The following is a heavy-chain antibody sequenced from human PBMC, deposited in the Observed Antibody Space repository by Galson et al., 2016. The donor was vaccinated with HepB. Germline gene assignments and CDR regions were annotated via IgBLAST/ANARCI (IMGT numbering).Heavy chain of an antibody. V-gene: IGHV3-66*01. J-gene: IGHJ3*02. CDR2: IYSGGDT. CDR3: GRGNDHGTGAFGI. Sequence: SLRLSCAASGFTVSSNYMSWVRQAPGKGLEWVSIIYSGGDTYYADSVKGRFTISRDTLRNTLYVQMNSLRAEDTAVYYCGRGNDHGTGAFGIWGQGTMVTVSS. CDR1: GFTVSSNY. D-gene: IGHD1-1*01.